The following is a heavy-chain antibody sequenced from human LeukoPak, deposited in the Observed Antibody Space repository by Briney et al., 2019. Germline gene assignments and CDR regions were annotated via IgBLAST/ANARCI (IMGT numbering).Heavy chain of an antibody. D-gene: IGHD4-17*01. J-gene: IGHJ3*02. CDR1: GGSISSYY. Sequence: PSETLSLTCTVSGGSISSYYWTWIRQPAGKGLEWIGRIDSSGSTNYNPSLKSRLTMSIDTSKNQFSLKLNSVTAADTAVYYCARDRDGEDYGNAFNIWGQGTLVTVFS. V-gene: IGHV4-4*07. CDR3: ARDRDGEDYGNAFNI. CDR2: IDSSGST.